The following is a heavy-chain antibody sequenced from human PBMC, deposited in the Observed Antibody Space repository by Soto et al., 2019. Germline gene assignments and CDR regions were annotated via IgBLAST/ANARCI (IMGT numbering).Heavy chain of an antibody. Sequence: ASVKVSCKASGYTFTSYGISWVRQAPGQGLEWMGWISAYNGNTNYAQKLQGRVTMTTDTSTSTAYMELRSLRSDDTAVYYCARDLGNITMIVVVRYDAFDIWGQGTMVTVSS. V-gene: IGHV1-18*01. D-gene: IGHD3-22*01. J-gene: IGHJ3*02. CDR2: ISAYNGNT. CDR1: GYTFTSYG. CDR3: ARDLGNITMIVVVRYDAFDI.